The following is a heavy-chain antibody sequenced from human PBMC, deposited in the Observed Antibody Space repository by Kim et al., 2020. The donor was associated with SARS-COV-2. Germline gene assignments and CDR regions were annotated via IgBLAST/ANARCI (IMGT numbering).Heavy chain of an antibody. J-gene: IGHJ6*02. D-gene: IGHD3-10*01. Sequence: SETLSLTCTVSGGSVSSGSYYWSWIRQPPGKGLEWIGYIYYSGSTNYNPSLKSRVTISVDTSKNQFSLKLSSVTAADTAVYYCARDTERGLWFGELYSGMDVWGQGTTVTVSS. V-gene: IGHV4-61*01. CDR3: ARDTERGLWFGELYSGMDV. CDR1: GGSVSSGSYY. CDR2: IYYSGST.